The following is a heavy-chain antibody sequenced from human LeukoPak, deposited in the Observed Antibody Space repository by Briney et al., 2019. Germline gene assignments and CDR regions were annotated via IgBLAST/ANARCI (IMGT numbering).Heavy chain of an antibody. CDR2: IYYSGST. Sequence: SETLSLTCTVSGGSISRSSYFWGWIRQPPGKGLEWIGSIYYSGSTYYNPSLKSRVTVSVDTSKNQFSLKLSSVTAADTAVYYCARDESRGWRQGWFDPWGQGTLVTVSS. CDR3: ARDESRGWRQGWFDP. D-gene: IGHD6-19*01. CDR1: GGSISRSSYF. V-gene: IGHV4-39*07. J-gene: IGHJ5*02.